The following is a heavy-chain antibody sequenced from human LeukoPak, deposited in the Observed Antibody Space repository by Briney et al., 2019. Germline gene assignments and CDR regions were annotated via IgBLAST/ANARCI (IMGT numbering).Heavy chain of an antibody. CDR3: ARHWGNYNILTDYYSEYYFDY. CDR1: GGSISRYY. V-gene: IGHV4-59*08. Sequence: SETLSLTCAVSGGSISRYYWSWIRQPPGKGLEWIGYIPYSGSTNYNPSLKSRVTILVDTSENQFSLKLSSVTAADTAVYYCARHWGNYNILTDYYSEYYFDYWGQGTLVTVSS. CDR2: IPYSGST. J-gene: IGHJ4*02. D-gene: IGHD3-9*01.